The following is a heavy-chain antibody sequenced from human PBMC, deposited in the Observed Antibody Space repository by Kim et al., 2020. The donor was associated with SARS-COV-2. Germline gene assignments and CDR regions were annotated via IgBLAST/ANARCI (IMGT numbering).Heavy chain of an antibody. V-gene: IGHV1-2*02. J-gene: IGHJ3*02. Sequence: AQKFQGRVTITRDTSISTAYMELSRLRSDDTAVYYCASITIFGVVTAFDIWGQGTMVTVSS. CDR3: ASITIFGVVTAFDI. D-gene: IGHD3-3*01.